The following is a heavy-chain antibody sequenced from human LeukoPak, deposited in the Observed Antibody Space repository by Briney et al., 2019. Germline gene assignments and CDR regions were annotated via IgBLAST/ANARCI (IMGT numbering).Heavy chain of an antibody. CDR2: IIPNNGGT. CDR3: ARANQNYFDY. J-gene: IGHJ4*02. CDR1: GYTFTGYY. V-gene: IGHV1-2*02. D-gene: IGHD1-14*01. Sequence: ASVKVSCKTSGYTFTGYYMHWVRQAHGQGLEWMGWIIPNNGGTNYAQKFQGRVTMTRDTSISTAFMEMSRLRSDDTAIYYCARANQNYFDYWGQGTLVTVSS.